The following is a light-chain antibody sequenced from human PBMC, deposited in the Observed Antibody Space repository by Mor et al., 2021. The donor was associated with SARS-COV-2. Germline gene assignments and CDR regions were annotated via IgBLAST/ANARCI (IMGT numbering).Light chain of an antibody. CDR3: QQTYTMGFT. CDR2: AAS. CDR1: SISAY. Sequence: SISAYLNWYQKKPGKAPELLIFAASNLHSGVPSRFSGSGSGTDFTLTIINLQPEDFAAYYCQQTYTMGFTLGGGSIVDVK. V-gene: IGKV1-39*01. J-gene: IGKJ4*02.